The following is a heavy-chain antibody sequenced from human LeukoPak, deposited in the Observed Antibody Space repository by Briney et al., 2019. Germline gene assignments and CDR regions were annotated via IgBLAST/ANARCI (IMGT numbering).Heavy chain of an antibody. J-gene: IGHJ3*02. CDR1: GGSVSSSSYY. CDR3: ARGPYSYDSSGAFDI. D-gene: IGHD3-22*01. Sequence: PSETLSLTCTVSGGSVSSSSYYWGWIRQPPGKGLEWIGSIYYSGSTYYNPSLKSRVTISVDTSKNQFSLKLSSVTAADTAVYFCARGPYSYDSSGAFDIWGQGTMVTVSS. V-gene: IGHV4-39*07. CDR2: IYYSGST.